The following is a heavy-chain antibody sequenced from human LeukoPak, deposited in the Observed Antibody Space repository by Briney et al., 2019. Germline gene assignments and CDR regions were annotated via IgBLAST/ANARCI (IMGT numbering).Heavy chain of an antibody. Sequence: ASVNVSCKASVYTFTGYYIHWVRQAPGQGREWMAWINPNGGGTNYAQKFQGRVAVTRDSSITTAYMELSGLTSDDTAVFYCARGTGAPNYFDYWGQGTLVTVSS. CDR2: INPNGGGT. J-gene: IGHJ4*02. CDR1: VYTFTGYY. V-gene: IGHV1-2*02. D-gene: IGHD7-27*01. CDR3: ARGTGAPNYFDY.